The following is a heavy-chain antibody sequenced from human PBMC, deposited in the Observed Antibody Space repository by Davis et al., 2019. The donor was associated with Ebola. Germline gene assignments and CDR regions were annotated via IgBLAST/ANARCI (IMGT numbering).Heavy chain of an antibody. CDR2: INYSGRT. D-gene: IGHD3-16*01. V-gene: IGHV4-59*11. Sequence: MPSETLSLTCTVSGGSISSHYWSWVRQPPGKGLEWIADINYSGRTNYTPSLASRVTISIATSKNQFSLNLSSVTAADTAVYYCARVGGDGSSHLEGLDSWGQGTLVTVSS. CDR1: GGSISSHY. J-gene: IGHJ4*02. CDR3: ARVGGDGSSHLEGLDS.